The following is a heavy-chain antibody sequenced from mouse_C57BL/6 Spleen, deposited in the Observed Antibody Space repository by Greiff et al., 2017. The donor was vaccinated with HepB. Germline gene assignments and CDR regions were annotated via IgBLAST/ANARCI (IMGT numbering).Heavy chain of an antibody. D-gene: IGHD1-1*01. CDR2: ISYDGSN. Sequence: DVQLQESGPGLVKPSQSLSLTCSVTGYSITSGYYWNWIRQFPGNKLEWMGYISYDGSNNYNPSLKNRISITRDTSKNQFCLKLNSVTTEDTATYYCASYYGSSYERYFDYWGQGTTLTVSS. J-gene: IGHJ2*01. CDR3: ASYYGSSYERYFDY. V-gene: IGHV3-6*01. CDR1: GYSITSGYY.